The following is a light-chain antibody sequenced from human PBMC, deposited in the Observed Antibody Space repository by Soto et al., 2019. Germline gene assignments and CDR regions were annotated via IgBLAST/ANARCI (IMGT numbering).Light chain of an antibody. Sequence: EIVLTQSPATLSLSPGERATLSCRASLSVSNYLAWYQQKPGQSPRLLIYDASNRATGIPARFSGSGSGTDFTLTISSLEPEDFAVYYCQQLSNWPPLTFGGGTRVEIK. CDR2: DAS. CDR3: QQLSNWPPLT. V-gene: IGKV3-11*01. CDR1: LSVSNY. J-gene: IGKJ4*01.